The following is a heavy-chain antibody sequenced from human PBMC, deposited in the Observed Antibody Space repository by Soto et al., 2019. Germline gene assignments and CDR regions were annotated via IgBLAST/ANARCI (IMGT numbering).Heavy chain of an antibody. D-gene: IGHD2-15*01. CDR1: GYTFTSYD. CDR2: MNPNSGNT. CDR3: AKGRGGYCSGGICYRFLDP. V-gene: IGHV1-8*01. J-gene: IGHJ5*02. Sequence: ASVKVSCKASGYTFTSYDINWVRQATGQGLEWMGWMNPNSGNTGYAQKFQGRVTMTRNTSISTAYMELSSLRSDDTAVYYCAKGRGGYCSGGICYRFLDPWGQGTLVTVSS.